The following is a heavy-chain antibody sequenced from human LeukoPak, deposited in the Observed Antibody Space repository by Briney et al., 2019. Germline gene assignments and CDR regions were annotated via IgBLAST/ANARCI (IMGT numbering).Heavy chain of an antibody. V-gene: IGHV4-39*07. J-gene: IGHJ3*02. CDR3: ARDPKRGYYYGSSGYYGWAFDI. CDR1: GGSISSSSYY. CDR2: IYYSGST. D-gene: IGHD3-22*01. Sequence: PSETLSLTCTVSGGSISSSSYYWGWIRQPPGKGLEWIGSIYYSGSTYYNPSLKSRVTISVDTSKNQFSLKLSSVTAADTAVYYCARDPKRGYYYGSSGYYGWAFDIWGQGTMVTVSS.